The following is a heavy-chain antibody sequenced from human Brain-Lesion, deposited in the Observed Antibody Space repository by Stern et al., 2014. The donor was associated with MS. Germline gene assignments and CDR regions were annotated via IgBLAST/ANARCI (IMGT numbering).Heavy chain of an antibody. CDR1: GFTFSSYV. Sequence: VQLVESGGGVVQPGGSLRLSCAASGFTFSSYVVHWVRQAPGKGLEWVALIWNEGTNKFYADSVKGRFPIARGNSQNTLPLQMNSLRVEDTAVYYCARDVGYGDYGTLVLGYWGQGTLVTVSS. CDR2: IWNEGTNK. D-gene: IGHD4-17*01. J-gene: IGHJ4*02. V-gene: IGHV3-33*01. CDR3: ARDVGYGDYGTLVLGY.